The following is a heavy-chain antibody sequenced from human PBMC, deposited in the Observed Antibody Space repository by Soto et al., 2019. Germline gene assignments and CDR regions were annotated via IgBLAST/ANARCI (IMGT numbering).Heavy chain of an antibody. Sequence: QVQLQESGPGLVKPSQTLSLTCTVSGGSISSGGYYWSWIRQHPGKGLEWIGYIYYSGSTYYNPSLKSRVTISVATSKNQFSLKLSSVTAADTAVYYCARVRTMVRGVINSAFDIWGQGTMVTVSS. CDR3: ARVRTMVRGVINSAFDI. V-gene: IGHV4-31*03. D-gene: IGHD3-10*01. J-gene: IGHJ3*02. CDR1: GGSISSGGYY. CDR2: IYYSGST.